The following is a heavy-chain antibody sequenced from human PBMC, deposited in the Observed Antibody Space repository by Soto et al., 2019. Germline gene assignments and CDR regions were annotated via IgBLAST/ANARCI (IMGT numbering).Heavy chain of an antibody. J-gene: IGHJ4*02. D-gene: IGHD6-19*01. Sequence: SVKVSCKASGYTFTSYGISWVRQAPGQGLEWMGWISAYNGNTNYAQKLQGRVTMTTDTSTSTAYMELRSLRSDDTAVYYCATEPSSGWYSDLGYWGQGTLVTVSS. V-gene: IGHV1-18*04. CDR3: ATEPSSGWYSDLGY. CDR2: ISAYNGNT. CDR1: GYTFTSYG.